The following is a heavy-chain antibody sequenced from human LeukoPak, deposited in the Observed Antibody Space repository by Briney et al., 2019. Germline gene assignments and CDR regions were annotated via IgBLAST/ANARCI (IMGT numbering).Heavy chain of an antibody. V-gene: IGHV3-30*02. D-gene: IGHD3-22*01. CDR1: GFTFSSSG. J-gene: IGHJ4*02. CDR2: IRYDGRIN. Sequence: GGSLRLSCAASGFTFSSSGMHWVRQAPGKGLEWVAFIRYDGRINYCADSVKGRFTISRDNSKNTLYLQMNSLRTEDTAVYYCARRLHDRSSYYIDYWGQGTLVTVSS. CDR3: ARRLHDRSSYYIDY.